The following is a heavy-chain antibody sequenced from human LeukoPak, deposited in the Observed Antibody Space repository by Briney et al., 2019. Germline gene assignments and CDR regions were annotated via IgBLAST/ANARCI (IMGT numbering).Heavy chain of an antibody. CDR3: ARDRAAFDI. Sequence: SGTLSLTCTVSGGSISSYYWSWIRQPPGKGLEWIGYIYYSGSTNYNPSLKSRVTISVDTSKNQFSLKLSSVTAADTAVYYCARDRAAFDIWGQGTMVTVSS. CDR1: GGSISSYY. V-gene: IGHV4-59*01. J-gene: IGHJ3*02. CDR2: IYYSGST.